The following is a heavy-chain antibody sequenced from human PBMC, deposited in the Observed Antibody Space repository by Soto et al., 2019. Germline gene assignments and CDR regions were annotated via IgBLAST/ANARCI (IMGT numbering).Heavy chain of an antibody. D-gene: IGHD6-13*01. V-gene: IGHV3-30*18. Sequence: QVQLVESGGGVVQPGRSLRLSCAASGFTFSSYSMHWVRQAPGKGLEWVAVISYDGSNKYYADSVKGRFTISRDNSKNTLYVQMNSLRAEDTAVYYCAKDPRGQQLALDYWGQGTLVTVSS. CDR1: GFTFSSYS. J-gene: IGHJ4*02. CDR2: ISYDGSNK. CDR3: AKDPRGQQLALDY.